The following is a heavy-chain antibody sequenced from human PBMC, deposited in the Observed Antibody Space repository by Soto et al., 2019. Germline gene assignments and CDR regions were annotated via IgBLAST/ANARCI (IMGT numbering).Heavy chain of an antibody. V-gene: IGHV3-74*01. Sequence: GGSLRLSCAASGFTFSSYWMHWVRQVPGKGLVWVSRINTDGSITSHADSVKGRFTISRDNAKNTLYLQMNSLRAEDTAVYYCAREFPYYVSSDSYLDYWGQGALVTVSS. CDR2: INTDGSIT. D-gene: IGHD3-16*01. CDR3: AREFPYYVSSDSYLDY. CDR1: GFTFSSYW. J-gene: IGHJ4*02.